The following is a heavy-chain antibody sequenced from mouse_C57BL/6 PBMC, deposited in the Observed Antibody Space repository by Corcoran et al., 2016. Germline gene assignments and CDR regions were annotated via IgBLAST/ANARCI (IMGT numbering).Heavy chain of an antibody. CDR1: GYTFTTYG. Sequence: QIQLVQSGPELKKPGETVKISCKASGYTFTTYGMSWVKQAPGKGLKWMGWINTYSGVPTYADDFKGRFAFSLETSASTAYLQINNLKNEDTATYFCARWAYDYDGYFDYWGQGTTLTVSS. D-gene: IGHD2-4*01. CDR2: INTYSGVP. CDR3: ARWAYDYDGYFDY. V-gene: IGHV9-3*01. J-gene: IGHJ2*01.